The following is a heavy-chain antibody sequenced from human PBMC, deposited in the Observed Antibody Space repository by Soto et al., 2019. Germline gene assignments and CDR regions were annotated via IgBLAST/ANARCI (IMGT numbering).Heavy chain of an antibody. Sequence: QPGGSLRLSCAASGFIFSSYAMHWVRQAPGKGLEYVSAITSNGGSTYYANSVKGRFTISRDNSKNTLSLQMGSLRAEDMAVYYCARADSGGDYHYWGQGTLVTVSS. CDR1: GFIFSSYA. CDR3: ARADSGGDYHY. CDR2: ITSNGGST. V-gene: IGHV3-64*01. D-gene: IGHD2-21*02. J-gene: IGHJ4*02.